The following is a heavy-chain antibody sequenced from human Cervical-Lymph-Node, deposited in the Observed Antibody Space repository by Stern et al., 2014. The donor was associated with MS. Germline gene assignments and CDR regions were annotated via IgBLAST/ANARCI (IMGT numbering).Heavy chain of an antibody. CDR2: ISYDGSNK. V-gene: IGHV3-30*01. D-gene: IGHD4-23*01. Sequence: QVPLVESGGGVVQPGRSLRLSCAASGFTFSSYAMHWVRQAPGKGLEWVAVISYDGSNKYYADSVKGRFTISRDNSKNTLYLQMNSLRAEDTAVYYCARAYGGTYWFDYWGQGTLVTVSS. CDR1: GFTFSSYA. J-gene: IGHJ4*02. CDR3: ARAYGGTYWFDY.